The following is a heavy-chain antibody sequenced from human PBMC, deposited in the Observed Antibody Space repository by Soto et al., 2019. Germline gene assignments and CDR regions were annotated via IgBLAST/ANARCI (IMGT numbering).Heavy chain of an antibody. CDR1: GFTFSSYG. D-gene: IGHD1-26*01. J-gene: IGHJ4*01. CDR2: IKEDGSEK. CDR3: ARRGYSGSYWEY. Sequence: EVQLVESGGGLVQPGGSLRVSCEASGFTFSSYGMTWVRQAPGKGLEWVANIKEDGSEKYYVDSVKGRFTISRDNAKNSLYLQMNSLRAEDTATYYCARRGYSGSYWEYWGHGTLVTVSS. V-gene: IGHV3-7*01.